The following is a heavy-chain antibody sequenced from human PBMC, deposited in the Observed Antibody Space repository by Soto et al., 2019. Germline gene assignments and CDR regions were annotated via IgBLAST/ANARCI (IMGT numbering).Heavy chain of an antibody. CDR3: AREGPLVQAY. J-gene: IGHJ4*02. D-gene: IGHD6-6*01. CDR2: IYYNGNT. CDR1: GGSISSGDYY. V-gene: IGHV4-30-4*01. Sequence: PSETLSLTCTVSGGSISSGDYYWNWIRQPPGKGLEWSGYIYYNGNTYYNPSLQSRVTISLDTSKNQFSLKLTSATAADTAMYYCAREGPLVQAYWGQGILVTVSS.